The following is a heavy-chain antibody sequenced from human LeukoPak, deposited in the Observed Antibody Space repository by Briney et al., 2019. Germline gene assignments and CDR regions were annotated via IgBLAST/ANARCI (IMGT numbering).Heavy chain of an antibody. D-gene: IGHD3-22*01. Sequence: GGSLRLSCAASGFTFSSYSMNWVRQAPGKGLEWVSSISSSSSYIYYADSVKGRFTISRDNAKNSLYLQMNSLRAEDTAVYYCARNYYDSSGPLNNWFDPWGQGTLVTVSS. J-gene: IGHJ5*02. CDR1: GFTFSSYS. CDR2: ISSSSSYI. CDR3: ARNYYDSSGPLNNWFDP. V-gene: IGHV3-21*01.